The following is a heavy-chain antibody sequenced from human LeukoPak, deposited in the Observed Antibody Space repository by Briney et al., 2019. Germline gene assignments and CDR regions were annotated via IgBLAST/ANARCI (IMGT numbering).Heavy chain of an antibody. Sequence: SETLSLTCTVSGGSISSYYWSWIRQPPGKGLEWIGYIYYSGSTNYNPSLKSRVTISVDTSKNQFSLKLSSVTAADTAVYYCARDLRYYDYVWGSPARPGGFDYWGQGTLVTISS. CDR1: GGSISSYY. CDR3: ARDLRYYDYVWGSPARPGGFDY. CDR2: IYYSGST. J-gene: IGHJ4*02. V-gene: IGHV4-59*01. D-gene: IGHD3-16*01.